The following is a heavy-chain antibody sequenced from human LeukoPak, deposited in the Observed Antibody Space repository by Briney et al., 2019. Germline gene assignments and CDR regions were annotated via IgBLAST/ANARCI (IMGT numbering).Heavy chain of an antibody. CDR1: GGSISSYY. D-gene: IGHD3-3*01. CDR2: IYYSGST. V-gene: IGHV4-59*08. Sequence: SETLSLTCTVSGGSISSYYWSWIRQPPGKGLEWIGYIYYSGSTNYNPSLKSRVTISVDTSKNQFSLKLSSVTAADTAVYYCARAGERYYDFWSGYSTSIYGMDVWGQGTTVTVS. J-gene: IGHJ6*02. CDR3: ARAGERYYDFWSGYSTSIYGMDV.